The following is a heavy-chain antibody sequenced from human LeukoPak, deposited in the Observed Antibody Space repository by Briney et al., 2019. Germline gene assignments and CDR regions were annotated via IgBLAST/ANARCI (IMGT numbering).Heavy chain of an antibody. J-gene: IGHJ6*04. V-gene: IGHV3-30*18. D-gene: IGHD5-12*01. Sequence: GRSLRLSCAASGFTFSSYGMHWVRQAPGKGLEWVAVISYGGSNKYYADSVKGRFTISRDNSKNTLYLQMNSLRAEDTAVYYCAKDLARGMDVWGKGTTVTVSS. CDR3: AKDLARGMDV. CDR2: ISYGGSNK. CDR1: GFTFSSYG.